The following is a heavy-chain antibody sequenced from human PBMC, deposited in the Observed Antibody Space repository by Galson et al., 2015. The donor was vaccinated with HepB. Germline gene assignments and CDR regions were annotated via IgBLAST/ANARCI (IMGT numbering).Heavy chain of an antibody. D-gene: IGHD2-2*01. CDR3: ARAGEYCSSTSCSYWYFDL. CDR1: GYTFTSYG. J-gene: IGHJ2*01. Sequence: SVKVSCKASGYTFTSYGISWVRQAPGQGLEWMGWISDYNGNTNYEQNLQGRVTMTTDASTSTAYMELRSLRSDDTAVYYCARAGEYCSSTSCSYWYFDLWGRGTLVTVSS. V-gene: IGHV1-18*01. CDR2: ISDYNGNT.